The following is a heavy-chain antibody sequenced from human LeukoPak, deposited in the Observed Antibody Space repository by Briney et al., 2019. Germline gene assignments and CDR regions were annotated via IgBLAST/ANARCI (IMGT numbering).Heavy chain of an antibody. V-gene: IGHV3-23*01. CDR2: LSGSGVYT. CDR3: AKGWEYSSGLDY. D-gene: IGHD6-19*01. CDR1: GFTFSTYA. Sequence: GGSLRLSCTASGFTFSTYAMSWVRQAPGRGLEWVSALSGSGVYTYYADSVKGRFTISRDNSENTLYLQMNSLRAEDTAIYYCAKGWEYSSGLDYWGQGTLVTVSS. J-gene: IGHJ4*02.